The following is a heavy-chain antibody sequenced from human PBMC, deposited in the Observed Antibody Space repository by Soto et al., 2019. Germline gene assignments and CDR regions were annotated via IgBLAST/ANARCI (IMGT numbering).Heavy chain of an antibody. CDR3: TTDADLMYYFDY. D-gene: IGHD2-21*01. J-gene: IGHJ4*02. Sequence: LRLSCAASGFTFSNAWMSWVRQAPGKGLEWVGRIKSKTDGGTTDYAAPVKGRFTISRDDSKNTLYLQMNSLKTEDTAVYYCTTDADLMYYFDYWGQGTLVTVSS. V-gene: IGHV3-15*01. CDR2: IKSKTDGGTT. CDR1: GFTFSNAW.